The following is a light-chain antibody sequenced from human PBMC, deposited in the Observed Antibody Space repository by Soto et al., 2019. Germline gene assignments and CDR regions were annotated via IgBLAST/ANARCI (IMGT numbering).Light chain of an antibody. J-gene: IGKJ2*01. CDR3: QQRNYWPNYT. V-gene: IGKV3-11*01. CDR1: QSFCSY. Sequence: IVLTHSPSTLSLSPGEEATLSCRASQSFCSYLAWYQHKPGQAPRLLIFDASPRASGIPPRFSGSGSGTDFALTISILEPEDGAVYYCQQRNYWPNYTFGQGTNLEIK. CDR2: DAS.